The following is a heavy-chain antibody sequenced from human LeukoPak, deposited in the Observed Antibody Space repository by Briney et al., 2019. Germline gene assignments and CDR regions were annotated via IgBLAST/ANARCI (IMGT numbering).Heavy chain of an antibody. V-gene: IGHV3-21*06. CDR3: ARDRSGPRGAEYAFDV. D-gene: IGHD1-14*01. CDR1: GFTFSSYS. CDR2: ISSSSSYI. Sequence: GGSLRLSCAASGFTFSSYSMNWVRQAPGKGLEWVSSISSSSSYIYYADSVKGRFAISRDNAKNSMYLQVNRLRVEDTAVYYCARDRSGPRGAEYAFDVWGQGTMVTVSS. J-gene: IGHJ3*01.